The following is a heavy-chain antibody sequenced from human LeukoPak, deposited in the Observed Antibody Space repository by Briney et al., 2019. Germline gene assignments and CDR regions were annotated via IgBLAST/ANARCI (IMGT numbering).Heavy chain of an antibody. J-gene: IGHJ4*02. D-gene: IGHD6-13*01. V-gene: IGHV3-23*01. CDR1: GFTFSSYA. Sequence: GGSLRLSCAASGFTFSSYAMSWIRQAPGKGLEWVSAISGSGGSTYYADSVKGRFTISRDNSKNTLYLQMNSLRAKDTAVYYCAKDQYSSCWYSWGQGTLVTVSS. CDR3: AKDQYSSCWYS. CDR2: ISGSGGST.